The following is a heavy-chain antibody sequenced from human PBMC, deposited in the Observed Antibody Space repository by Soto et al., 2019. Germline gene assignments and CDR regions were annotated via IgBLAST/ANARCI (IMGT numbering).Heavy chain of an antibody. CDR3: ARIKWGLDYYSGMDV. CDR1: GYTFSDYF. V-gene: IGHV1-2*02. CDR2: INPKTAAT. D-gene: IGHD1-26*01. Sequence: QVQLVQSGAEVRKSGASVKVSCKASGYTFSDYFIQWLRQAPGQGLEWVAWINPKTAATNYAKKFQDRVTVTSDTSFSTAYLDLPRLRPDDTALYYCARIKWGLDYYSGMDVWGQATAVSVSS. J-gene: IGHJ6*02.